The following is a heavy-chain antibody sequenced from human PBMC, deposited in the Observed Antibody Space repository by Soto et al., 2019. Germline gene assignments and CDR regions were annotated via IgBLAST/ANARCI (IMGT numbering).Heavy chain of an antibody. D-gene: IGHD3-22*01. J-gene: IGHJ3*02. CDR2: ISSSGSSI. V-gene: IGHV3-48*03. Sequence: EVQLVESGGGLVQPGGSLRLSCAASGFTFSTFEMNWVRQAPGKGLEWVSYISSSGSSIFYADSVRGRFTMSRDNAKNSLYLHMKGLRAEDTAVYYCARRGVAYYYESSDYYVSLDAFDIWGQGTLVTVSS. CDR1: GFTFSTFE. CDR3: ARRGVAYYYESSDYYVSLDAFDI.